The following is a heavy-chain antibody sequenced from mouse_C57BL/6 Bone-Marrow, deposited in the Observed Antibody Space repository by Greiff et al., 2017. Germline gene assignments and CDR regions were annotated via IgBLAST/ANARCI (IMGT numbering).Heavy chain of an antibody. V-gene: IGHV1-69*01. CDR3: ALGLYSCGSSYYFDY. CDR1: GYTFTSYW. Sequence: QVQLQQPGAELVMPGASVKLSCKASGYTFTSYWMHWVKQRPGQGLEWIGEIDPSDSYTNYNQKFKGKSTLTVDKSSSTASMPLRSLTSEYSAVYYCALGLYSCGSSYYFDYWGQGTTLTVSS. D-gene: IGHD1-1*01. J-gene: IGHJ2*01. CDR2: IDPSDSYT.